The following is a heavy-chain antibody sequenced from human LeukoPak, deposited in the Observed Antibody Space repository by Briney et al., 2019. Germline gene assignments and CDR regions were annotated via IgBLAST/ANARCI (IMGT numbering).Heavy chain of an antibody. Sequence: GGSLRLSCAASGFTFSSYAVHWVRQAPGKGLEWVALISYDGSNKYYADSVKGRFTISRGNAKNSLYLQMNSLRAEDTAVYYCARGSSWYASNWFDPWGQGTLVTVSS. V-gene: IGHV3-30*04. J-gene: IGHJ5*02. CDR1: GFTFSSYA. D-gene: IGHD6-13*01. CDR3: ARGSSWYASNWFDP. CDR2: ISYDGSNK.